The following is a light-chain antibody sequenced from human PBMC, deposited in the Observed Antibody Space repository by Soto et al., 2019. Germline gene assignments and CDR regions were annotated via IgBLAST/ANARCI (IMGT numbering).Light chain of an antibody. CDR1: QGMRND. V-gene: IGKV1-6*01. CDR3: RQVYTYPLT. Sequence: AIQMTQSPSSLSASVGDRVTITCRASQGMRNDLGWYQQKPGKAPKLLIYAASALQNGVPTRFSGSGSGTKFTRNISRLQTEHFATYYCRQVYTYPLTFGGVTKVEIK. J-gene: IGKJ4*01. CDR2: AAS.